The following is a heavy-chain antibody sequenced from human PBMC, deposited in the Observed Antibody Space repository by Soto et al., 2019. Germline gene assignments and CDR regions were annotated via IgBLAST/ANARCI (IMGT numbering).Heavy chain of an antibody. Sequence: ASETLSLTCAVYGGSFSGYYWSWIRQPPGKGLEWIGEINHSGSTNYNPSLKSRVTISVDTSKNQFSLKLSSVTAADTAVCYCGRSRYRVVPAVIGAFDIWGQGKMVTFS. CDR3: GRSRYRVVPAVIGAFDI. CDR1: GGSFSGYY. CDR2: INHSGST. D-gene: IGHD2-2*01. J-gene: IGHJ3*02. V-gene: IGHV4-34*01.